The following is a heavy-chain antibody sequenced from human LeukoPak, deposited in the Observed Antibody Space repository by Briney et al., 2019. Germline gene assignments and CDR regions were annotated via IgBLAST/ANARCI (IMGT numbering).Heavy chain of an antibody. Sequence: PSETLSLTCAVYGGSFSGYYWSWIRQPPGKGLEWIGEINHSGSTNYNPSLKSRVTISVDTSKNQFSLKLSSVTAADTAVYYCARAFYSWNYDGIDYWGQGTLVTVSS. CDR2: INHSGST. J-gene: IGHJ4*02. V-gene: IGHV4-34*01. CDR1: GGSFSGYY. CDR3: ARAFYSWNYDGIDY. D-gene: IGHD1-7*01.